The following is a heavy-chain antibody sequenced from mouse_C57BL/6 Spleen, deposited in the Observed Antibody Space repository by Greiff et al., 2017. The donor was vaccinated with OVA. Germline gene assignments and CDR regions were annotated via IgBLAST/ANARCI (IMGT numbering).Heavy chain of an antibody. Sequence: VQLQQPGAELVKPGASVKLSCKASGYTFTRYGMHWVKQRPGQGLEWVGMLQPNSGSTNYNEKLRNKATLTVDKSSSTAYMQLSSLTSEDSAVYYCAREGYYDWFAYWGQGTLVTVSA. D-gene: IGHD2-4*01. CDR2: LQPNSGST. CDR3: AREGYYDWFAY. V-gene: IGHV1-64*01. J-gene: IGHJ3*01. CDR1: GYTFTRYG.